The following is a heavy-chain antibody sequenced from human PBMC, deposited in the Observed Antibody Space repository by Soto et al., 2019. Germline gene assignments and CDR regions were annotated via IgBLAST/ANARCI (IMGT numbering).Heavy chain of an antibody. Sequence: QGQLVQSGAEVKKPGASVKVSCKASGYTFTSFGISWVRQAPGQGLEWMGWISTYNGNTNYAQKVKGRVTMTTDTSTSTAYMELRSLRSDDTAVYYCARDSGNLGNWAYFFDYWGQGTLVTVSS. J-gene: IGHJ4*02. D-gene: IGHD7-27*01. CDR2: ISTYNGNT. CDR1: GYTFTSFG. CDR3: ARDSGNLGNWAYFFDY. V-gene: IGHV1-18*01.